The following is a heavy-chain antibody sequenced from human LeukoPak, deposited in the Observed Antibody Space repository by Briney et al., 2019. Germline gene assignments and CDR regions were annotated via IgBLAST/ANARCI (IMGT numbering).Heavy chain of an antibody. J-gene: IGHJ3*02. Sequence: GGSLRLSCAASGFTFSSYAMSWVRQAPGKGLEWVSAISGSGGSTYYADSVKGRFTISRDNSKNTLYLQMNSLRAEDTAVYYCASSGYYSGYAFDIWGQGTMVTVSS. D-gene: IGHD3-22*01. V-gene: IGHV3-23*01. CDR3: ASSGYYSGYAFDI. CDR2: ISGSGGST. CDR1: GFTFSSYA.